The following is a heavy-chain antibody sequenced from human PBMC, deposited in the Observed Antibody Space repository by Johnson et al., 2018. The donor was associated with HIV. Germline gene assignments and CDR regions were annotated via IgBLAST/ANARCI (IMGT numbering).Heavy chain of an antibody. D-gene: IGHD6-19*01. CDR2: INWNGGST. J-gene: IGHJ3*02. CDR3: ARDNGAVAGPEGAFDI. CDR1: GFTFDDYA. Sequence: VQLVESGGGVARPGGSLRLSCAASGFTFDDYAMSWVRQDPGKGLEWVSGINWNGGSTGYADSVKGRFPISRDNTKNSLYLQMNSLRAEDTAVYYCARDNGAVAGPEGAFDIWGQGTMVTVSS. V-gene: IGHV3-20*04.